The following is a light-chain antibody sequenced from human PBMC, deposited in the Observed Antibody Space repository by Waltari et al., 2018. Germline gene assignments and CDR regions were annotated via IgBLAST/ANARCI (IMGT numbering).Light chain of an antibody. CDR2: LGS. CDR1: QSLLHSHGKIF. CDR3: MQALQTPYT. Sequence: DIVMTQSPLSLPVTPGEPASTPCRSSQSLLHSHGKIFFDWYLQKPGQSPQLLIYLGSNRASGVPDRFSGSRSGTDFTLKISRVEAEDVGVYYCMQALQTPYTFGQGTKLEIK. J-gene: IGKJ2*01. V-gene: IGKV2-28*01.